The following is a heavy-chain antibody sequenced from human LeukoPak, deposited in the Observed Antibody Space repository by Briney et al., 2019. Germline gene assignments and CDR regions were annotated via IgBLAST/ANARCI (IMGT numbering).Heavy chain of an antibody. CDR3: ARGRYYYDSSGSIGAFDI. Sequence: PSETLSLTCTVSGGSISSYYWSWIRQPAGRGLEWIGEINHSGSTNYNPSLKSRVTVSVDTSKNQFSLKLSSVTAADTAVYYCARGRYYYDSSGSIGAFDIWGQGTMVTVSS. J-gene: IGHJ3*02. CDR1: GGSISSYY. CDR2: INHSGST. D-gene: IGHD3-22*01. V-gene: IGHV4-34*01.